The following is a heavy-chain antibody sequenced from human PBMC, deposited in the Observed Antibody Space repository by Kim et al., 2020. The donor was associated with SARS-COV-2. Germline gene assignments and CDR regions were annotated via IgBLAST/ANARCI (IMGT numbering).Heavy chain of an antibody. CDR2: ISGDGGST. CDR3: AKDSFWSSSCCPLDY. CDR1: GFTFDDYA. V-gene: IGHV3-43*02. J-gene: IGHJ4*02. D-gene: IGHD6-13*01. Sequence: GGSLRLSCAASGFTFDDYAMHWVRQAPGKGLEWVSLISGDGGSTYYADSVKGRFTISRDNSKNSLYLQMNSLRTEDTALYYCAKDSFWSSSCCPLDYWGQGTLVTVSS.